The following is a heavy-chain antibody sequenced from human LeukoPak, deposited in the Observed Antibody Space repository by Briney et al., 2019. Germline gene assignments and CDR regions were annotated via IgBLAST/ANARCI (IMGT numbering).Heavy chain of an antibody. Sequence: SSETLSLTCTVSGGSISSGSYYWSWIRQPAGKGLEWIGRIYTSGSTNYNPSLKSRVTISVDTSKNQFSLKLSSVTAADTAVYYCARQTGSGLFILPGGQGTLVTVSS. J-gene: IGHJ4*02. CDR3: ARQTGSGLFILP. V-gene: IGHV4-61*02. D-gene: IGHD3/OR15-3a*01. CDR2: IYTSGST. CDR1: GGSISSGSYY.